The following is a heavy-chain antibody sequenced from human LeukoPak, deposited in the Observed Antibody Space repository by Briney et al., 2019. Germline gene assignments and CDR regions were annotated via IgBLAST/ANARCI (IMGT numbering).Heavy chain of an antibody. CDR1: GGSMSNDY. CDR3: ARAIGGYGDYGPYWFDP. J-gene: IGHJ5*02. D-gene: IGHD4/OR15-4a*01. Sequence: PSETLSLTCSVSGGSMSNDYWTWIRQPAGKGLEWIGRIYTSGSTNYNSSLKSRVTMSIDTPKTQFSLKLSSVTAADTAVYYCARAIGGYGDYGPYWFDPWGQGTLVTVSS. CDR2: IYTSGST. V-gene: IGHV4-4*07.